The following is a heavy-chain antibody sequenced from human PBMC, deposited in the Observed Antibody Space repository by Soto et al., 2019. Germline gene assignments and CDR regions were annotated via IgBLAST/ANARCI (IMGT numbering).Heavy chain of an antibody. Sequence: GASVKVSCKASGYTFTGYYMHWVRQAPGQGLEWMGWINPNSGGTNYAQKFQGRVTMTRDTSISTAYMELSRLRSDDTAVYYCATANRKLIEWEPLRDDFDIWGQGPRVTVSS. J-gene: IGHJ3*02. V-gene: IGHV1-2*02. CDR2: INPNSGGT. CDR3: ATANRKLIEWEPLRDDFDI. CDR1: GYTFTGYY. D-gene: IGHD1-26*01.